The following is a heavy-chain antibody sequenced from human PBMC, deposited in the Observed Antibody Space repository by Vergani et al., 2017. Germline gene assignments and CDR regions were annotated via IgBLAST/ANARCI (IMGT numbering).Heavy chain of an antibody. D-gene: IGHD3-10*01. CDR2: ISGSGLCA. CDR3: AKQYFVSGNYLFDY. Sequence: EVQLLESGGGLVQPGGSLRLTCAASEFTFSNNARNWVGQAQGKGREWVSGISGSGLCAYYTDSVKGRFTISRDNSKNMLFLQMNNLRTEETAIYYCAKQYFVSGNYLFDYWGQGTLVTVSS. CDR1: EFTFSNNA. V-gene: IGHV3-23*01. J-gene: IGHJ4*02.